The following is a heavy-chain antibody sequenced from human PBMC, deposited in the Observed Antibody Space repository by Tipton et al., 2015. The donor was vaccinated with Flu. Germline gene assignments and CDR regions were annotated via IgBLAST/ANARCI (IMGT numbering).Heavy chain of an antibody. CDR1: GGSISSYY. CDR3: ARRTGIAPGANYYYMDV. J-gene: IGHJ6*03. Sequence: TLSLTCTVSGGSISSYYWSWIRQPPGKGLEWIGYIYYSGSTNYNPSLKSRVTISVDTSKNQFSLKLSSVTAADTAVYYCARRTGIAPGANYYYMDVWGKGTTVTVSS. D-gene: IGHD6-25*01. V-gene: IGHV4-59*08. CDR2: IYYSGST.